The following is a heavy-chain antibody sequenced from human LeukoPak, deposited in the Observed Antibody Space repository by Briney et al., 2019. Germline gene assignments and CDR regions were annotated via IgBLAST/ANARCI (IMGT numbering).Heavy chain of an antibody. CDR2: IRYDGSNK. D-gene: IGHD3-3*01. CDR1: GFTFSSYG. J-gene: IGHJ4*02. CDR3: AKDLITYYDFWSGQSYFDY. Sequence: GGSLRLSCAASGFTFSSYGMHWVRQAPGKGLEWVAFIRYDGSNKYYADSVKGRFTISRDNSKNTLYLQMNSLRAEDTAVYYCAKDLITYYDFWSGQSYFDYWGQGTLVTVSS. V-gene: IGHV3-30*02.